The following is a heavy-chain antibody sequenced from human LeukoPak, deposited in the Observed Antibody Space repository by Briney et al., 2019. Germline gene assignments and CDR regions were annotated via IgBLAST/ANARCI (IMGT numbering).Heavy chain of an antibody. J-gene: IGHJ4*02. V-gene: IGHV4-39*01. Sequence: PSETLSLTCTVSGGSISSSSYYWGWIRQPPGKGLEWIGSIYYSGSTYYNPSLKSRVTISVDTSKNQFSLKLSSVTAADTAVYYCASDRAYGSGSYIGYWGQGTLVTVSS. CDR2: IYYSGST. CDR3: ASDRAYGSGSYIGY. D-gene: IGHD3-10*01. CDR1: GGSISSSSYY.